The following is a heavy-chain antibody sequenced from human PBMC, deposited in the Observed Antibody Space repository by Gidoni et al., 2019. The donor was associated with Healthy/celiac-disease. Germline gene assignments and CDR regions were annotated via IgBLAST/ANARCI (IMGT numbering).Heavy chain of an antibody. V-gene: IGHV4-39*07. Sequence: QLQMQESGPGLVKPSETLSLTCTVSGGPMRSSSYYWGWIRQPPGKGLEWIGSIYYSGITYYNPSLKSRVTISVDTSKNQFSLKLSSVTAADTAVYYCAREKITMVRGVLDYWGQGTLVTVSS. CDR1: GGPMRSSSYY. D-gene: IGHD3-10*01. CDR2: IYYSGIT. J-gene: IGHJ4*02. CDR3: AREKITMVRGVLDY.